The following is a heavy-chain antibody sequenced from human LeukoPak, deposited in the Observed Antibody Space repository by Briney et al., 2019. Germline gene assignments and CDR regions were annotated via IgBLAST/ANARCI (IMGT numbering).Heavy chain of an antibody. CDR3: ARHIVVVPASKGWFDP. J-gene: IGHJ5*02. D-gene: IGHD2-2*01. V-gene: IGHV4-34*01. CDR2: INHSGST. CDR1: GGSFSGYY. Sequence: SETLSLTCAVYGGSFSGYYWSWIRQPPGKGLEWLGEINHSGSTNYNPSLKSRVTISVDTSKNQFSLKLSSVTAADTAVYYCARHIVVVPASKGWFDPWGQGTLVTVSS.